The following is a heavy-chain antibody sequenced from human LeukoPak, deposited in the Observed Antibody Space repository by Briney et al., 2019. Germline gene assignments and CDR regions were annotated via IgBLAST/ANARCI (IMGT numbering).Heavy chain of an antibody. CDR3: ARASVIAAAGTYYYYMDV. CDR1: GGSISSYY. Sequence: SETLSLTCTVSGGSISSYYWSWIRQPAGKGLEWIGRIYTSGSTNYNPSPKSRVTMSVDTSKNQFSLKLSSVTAADTAVYYCARASVIAAAGTYYYYMDVWGKGTTVTVSS. CDR2: IYTSGST. V-gene: IGHV4-4*07. J-gene: IGHJ6*03. D-gene: IGHD6-13*01.